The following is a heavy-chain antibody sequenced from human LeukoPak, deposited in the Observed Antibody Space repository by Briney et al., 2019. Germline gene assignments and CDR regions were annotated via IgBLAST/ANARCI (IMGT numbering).Heavy chain of an antibody. CDR3: AKGEPGYSSSWYYFDY. CDR1: GFTFSSYA. D-gene: IGHD6-13*01. J-gene: IGHJ4*02. Sequence: GGSLRLSCAASGFTFSSYAMSWVRQAPGKGLEWVSAISGSGGSTYYADSVKGRFTISRDNSKNTLYLQMNSLRAEDTAVYYCAKGEPGYSSSWYYFDYWGQGTLVTVSS. V-gene: IGHV3-23*01. CDR2: ISGSGGST.